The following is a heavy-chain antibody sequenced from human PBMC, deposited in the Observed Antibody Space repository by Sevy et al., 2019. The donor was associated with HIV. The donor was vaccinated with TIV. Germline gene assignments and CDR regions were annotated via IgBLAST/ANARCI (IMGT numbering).Heavy chain of an antibody. D-gene: IGHD2-21*01. CDR2: VSWNSRNI. Sequence: GGSLRLSCAASGFSFNDHAMHWVRQVPGKGLEWVSGVSWNSRNIGDADSVKGRFTISRDNANHFLYLEMNSLRPEDTAFYYCAKDINRGCDGINCYPYYYHFYGLDVWGQGTTVTVSS. V-gene: IGHV3-9*01. J-gene: IGHJ6*02. CDR3: AKDINRGCDGINCYPYYYHFYGLDV. CDR1: GFSFNDHA.